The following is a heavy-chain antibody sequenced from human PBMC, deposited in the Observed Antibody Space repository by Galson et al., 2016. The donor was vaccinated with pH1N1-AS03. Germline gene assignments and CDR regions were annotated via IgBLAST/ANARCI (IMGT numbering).Heavy chain of an antibody. D-gene: IGHD1-1*01. CDR3: ARGRYSAFDI. CDR1: GDSVSSNIDS. J-gene: IGHJ3*02. CDR2: TYWRSKWYN. V-gene: IGHV6-1*01. Sequence: CAISGDSVSSNIDSWKWIRQSPSGGLEWLGRTYWRSKWYNDYAVSVKSRITINPDTSKNQFSLQLNSVTPEDTAVYYCARGRYSAFDIWVQGTMVTFSS.